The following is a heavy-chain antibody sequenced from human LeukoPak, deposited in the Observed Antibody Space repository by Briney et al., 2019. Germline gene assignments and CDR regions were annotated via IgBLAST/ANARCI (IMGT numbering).Heavy chain of an antibody. CDR3: ARHLLWFGELSGGFDY. CDR2: ISSSGGST. J-gene: IGHJ4*02. CDR1: GFTVSSNY. Sequence: TGGSLRLSCAASGFTVSSNYMSWVRQAPGKGLEWVSGISSSGGSTYYADSVKGRFTISRDNSRNTLYLQMNSLRAEDTAVYYCARHLLWFGELSGGFDYWGQGTLVTVSS. V-gene: IGHV3-23*01. D-gene: IGHD3-10*01.